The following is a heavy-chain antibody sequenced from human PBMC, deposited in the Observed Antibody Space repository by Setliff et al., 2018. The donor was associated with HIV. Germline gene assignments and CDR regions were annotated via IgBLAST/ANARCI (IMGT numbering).Heavy chain of an antibody. Sequence: GGSLKISCAASGFTFSTDWMSWVRQAPGKGLEWVANIKQDGSDKNYMDSVKGRFTISSDYSKNTLYLQMISLRDEDTAVYYCARSNLRRYGDPDWYFDLWGRGTLVTVSS. V-gene: IGHV3-7*02. J-gene: IGHJ2*01. CDR3: ARSNLRRYGDPDWYFDL. D-gene: IGHD4-17*01. CDR1: GFTFSTDW. CDR2: IKQDGSDK.